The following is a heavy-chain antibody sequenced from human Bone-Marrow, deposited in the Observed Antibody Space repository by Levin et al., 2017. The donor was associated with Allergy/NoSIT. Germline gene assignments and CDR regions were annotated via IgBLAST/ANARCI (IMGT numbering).Heavy chain of an antibody. J-gene: IGHJ4*02. Sequence: SQTLSLTCTVSGGSISSYYWSWIRQPPGKGLEWIGYIYYSGSTNYNPSLKSRVTISVDTSRTQFSLKLSSVTAADTAVYYCARCSTSCYREIDYWGQGTLVTVSS. CDR3: ARCSTSCYREIDY. CDR1: GGSISSYY. V-gene: IGHV4-59*01. D-gene: IGHD2-2*01. CDR2: IYYSGST.